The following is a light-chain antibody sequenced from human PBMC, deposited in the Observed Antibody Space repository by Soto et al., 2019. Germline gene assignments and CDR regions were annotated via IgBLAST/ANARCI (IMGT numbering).Light chain of an antibody. CDR2: GVS. Sequence: EIVLTQSPGTLSLSPRERATLSCRASQSVSSGYLAWYQHKPGQAPRLPIYGVSSRAPGIPDRFSGSGSGTDFTLTISRLEPEDFAVYYCQQYAASPRTFGQGTQVEVK. V-gene: IGKV3-20*01. CDR3: QQYAASPRT. J-gene: IGKJ1*01. CDR1: QSVSSGY.